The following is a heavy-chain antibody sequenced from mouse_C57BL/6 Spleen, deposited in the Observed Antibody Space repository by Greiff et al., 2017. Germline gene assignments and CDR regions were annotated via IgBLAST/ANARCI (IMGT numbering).Heavy chain of an antibody. CDR2: IDPSDSYT. J-gene: IGHJ4*01. Sequence: QVQLQQPGAELVMPGASVKLSCKASGYTFTSYWMHWVKQRPGQGLEWIGEIDPSDSYTNYNQKFKGKSTLTVDKSSSTAYMQLSSLTSEDSAVYYGASGDGYRDYYAMDYWGQGTSVTVSS. CDR3: ASGDGYRDYYAMDY. V-gene: IGHV1-69*01. CDR1: GYTFTSYW. D-gene: IGHD2-3*01.